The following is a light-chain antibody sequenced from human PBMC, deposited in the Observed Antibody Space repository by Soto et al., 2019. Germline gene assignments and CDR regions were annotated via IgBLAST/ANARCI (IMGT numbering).Light chain of an antibody. CDR3: QQSYSTPLT. V-gene: IGKV1-12*01. J-gene: IGKJ4*01. CDR2: AAS. CDR1: QSISSW. Sequence: DIQMTQSPSSVSASVGDRVTITCRASQSISSWLAWYQQEPGKAPKLLIYAASSLQSGVPSRFSGSGSGTDFTLTISSLQPEDFATYYCQQSYSTPLTFGGGTKVDIK.